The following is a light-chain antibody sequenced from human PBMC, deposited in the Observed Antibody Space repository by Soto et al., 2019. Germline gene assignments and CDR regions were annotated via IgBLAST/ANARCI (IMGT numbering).Light chain of an antibody. CDR2: DTN. V-gene: IGLV7-46*01. J-gene: IGLJ3*02. CDR1: TGAVTSTHY. Sequence: QAVVTQEPSLTVSPGGTVTLTCGCSTGAVTSTHYPYWFQQKPGQAPRTLIYDTNNKQSWTSARFSGSLLGGKAALTLSGAQPEDEAEYYCLLSYSDARPWVFGGGTKLTVL. CDR3: LLSYSDARPWV.